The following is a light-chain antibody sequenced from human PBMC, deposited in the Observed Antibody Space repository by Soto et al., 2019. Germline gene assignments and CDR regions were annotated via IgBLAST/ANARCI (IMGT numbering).Light chain of an antibody. CDR1: SSDFGIYNL. CDR2: EVS. J-gene: IGLJ3*02. Sequence: QSALTQPASVSGSPGQSITISCTGTSSDFGIYNLVSWYQQHPGKAPKLMIYEVSKRPSGVSNRFSGSKSGNTASLTISGLQAEDEADYYCCSYAGSSTWVFGGGTQLTVL. V-gene: IGLV2-23*02. CDR3: CSYAGSSTWV.